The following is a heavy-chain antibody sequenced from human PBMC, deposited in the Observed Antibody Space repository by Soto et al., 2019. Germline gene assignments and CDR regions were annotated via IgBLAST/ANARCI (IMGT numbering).Heavy chain of an antibody. V-gene: IGHV3-23*01. CDR2: ISGSGGST. D-gene: IGHD3-9*01. J-gene: IGHJ4*02. CDR3: AKDWSNTYYDILTGYYFDY. CDR1: GFTFSSYV. Sequence: GGSLRLSCAASGFTFSSYVMSWVRQAPGKGLEWVSAISGSGGSTYYADSVKGRFTITRDNSKNTLYLQMNSLRAEDTAVYYCAKDWSNTYYDILTGYYFDYWGQGTLVTVSS.